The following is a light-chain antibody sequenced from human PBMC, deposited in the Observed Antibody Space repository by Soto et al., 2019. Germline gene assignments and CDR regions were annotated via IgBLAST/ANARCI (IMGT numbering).Light chain of an antibody. CDR1: QSVSSY. V-gene: IGKV3-11*01. Sequence: EIVLTQSPATLSLSPGDRATLSCRASQSVSSYLAWYQQKPGQAPRLLIYDASNRGTGIPARFSGSGSGTDFTLTISSLEPEHFAVYYCQRRSNWLPYTFGQGTKLEI. CDR2: DAS. J-gene: IGKJ2*01. CDR3: QRRSNWLPYT.